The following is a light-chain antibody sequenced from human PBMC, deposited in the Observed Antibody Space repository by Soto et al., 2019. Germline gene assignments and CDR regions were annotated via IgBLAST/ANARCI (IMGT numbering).Light chain of an antibody. V-gene: IGKV3-20*01. CDR2: GAS. J-gene: IGKJ1*01. CDR3: QEYERSPAT. Sequence: EIVLTQSPGTLSLSPGERATLSCRASQSVSSNYLAWYQQKPGQAPRLLIFGASSRASGIPDRFSGSGSGTDFTLTIGRLELEDFAVYYCQEYERSPATCGQGTKVDSK. CDR1: QSVSSNY.